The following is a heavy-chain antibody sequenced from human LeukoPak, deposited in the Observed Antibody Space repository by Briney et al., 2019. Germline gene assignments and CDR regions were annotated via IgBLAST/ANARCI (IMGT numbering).Heavy chain of an antibody. D-gene: IGHD3-22*01. CDR2: ISYGGSS. Sequence: SETLSLTCTVSGGSTSSYYWSWIRQTPKKGLEWIGSISYGGSSNYNSSLKSRVTISIDTSKNQFSLRLNSVTAADTAVYYCATPNYYDSSGYYHVQKNLNFDHWGQGTLVTVSS. CDR1: GGSTSSYY. CDR3: ATPNYYDSSGYYHVQKNLNFDH. V-gene: IGHV4-59*01. J-gene: IGHJ4*02.